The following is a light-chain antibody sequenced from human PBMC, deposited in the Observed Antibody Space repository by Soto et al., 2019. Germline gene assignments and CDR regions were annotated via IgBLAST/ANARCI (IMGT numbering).Light chain of an antibody. CDR3: CSYAGSSTPYV. Sequence: QSALPQPASVSGSPGQSITISCTGTSSDVGSYNLVSWYQQHPGKAPKLMIYEVSQRPSGVSNRFSGSKSGNTASLTISGLQAEDEADYYCCSYAGSSTPYVFGTGTKLTVL. CDR1: SSDVGSYNL. V-gene: IGLV2-23*02. J-gene: IGLJ1*01. CDR2: EVS.